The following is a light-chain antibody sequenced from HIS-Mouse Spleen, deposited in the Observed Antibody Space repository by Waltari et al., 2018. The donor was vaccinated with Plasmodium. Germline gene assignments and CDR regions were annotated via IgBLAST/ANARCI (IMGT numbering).Light chain of an antibody. CDR2: SNN. V-gene: IGLV1-44*01. CDR3: AAWDDSLNGWV. J-gene: IGLJ3*02. CDR1: SSHIGSNT. Sequence: QSVLPQPPSASGTPWQRVPISCSGISSHIGSNTVNWYQQLQGTAPKLILYSNNQRPSGAPDLFYGSKSGASAALAISGRQSEEEADYYCAAWDDSLNGWVFGGGTKLTVL.